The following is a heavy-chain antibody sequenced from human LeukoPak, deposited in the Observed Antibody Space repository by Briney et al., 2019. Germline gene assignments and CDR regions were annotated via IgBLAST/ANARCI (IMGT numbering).Heavy chain of an antibody. J-gene: IGHJ4*02. CDR2: IYYNGGT. V-gene: IGHV4-59*01. CDR3: ARGSGPHDGSGYSFDL. CDR1: GDSISNNY. D-gene: IGHD3-22*01. Sequence: SETLSLTCTVSGDSISNNYSSWIRQPPGKGLEWIAYIYYNGGTNYSPSLKSRVTILVDTSKNQFSLNVRSVTSADTAVYYCARGSGPHDGSGYSFDLWGQGTLVTVSS.